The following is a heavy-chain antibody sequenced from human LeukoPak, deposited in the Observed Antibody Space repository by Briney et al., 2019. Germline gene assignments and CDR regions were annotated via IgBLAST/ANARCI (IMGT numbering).Heavy chain of an antibody. D-gene: IGHD3-16*02. J-gene: IGHJ4*02. CDR2: ISDTGRRT. V-gene: IGHV3-23*01. Sequence: GGSLRLSCAASGFTFNDYAMSWVRQAAGKGLEWVAGISDTGRRTYYTDSVKGRFTIPRDDSKKTVSLQMNTLRAEDTAIYFCARHDSFIPYWDQGTLVTVSS. CDR1: GFTFNDYA. CDR3: ARHDSFIPY.